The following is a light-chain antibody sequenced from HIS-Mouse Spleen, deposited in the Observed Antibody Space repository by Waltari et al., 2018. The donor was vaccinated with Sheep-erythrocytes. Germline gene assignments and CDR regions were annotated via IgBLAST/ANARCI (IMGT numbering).Light chain of an antibody. Sequence: SYELTQPPSVSVSPGQTASITCSGDKLGEKYACWYQQKPGQSPVLVIYQDSKRPSGIPGRVAGYSSGNTATLTISGTQAMDAADYYCQAWDSSTAVFGGGTKLTVL. V-gene: IGLV3-1*01. CDR1: KLGEKY. CDR3: QAWDSSTAV. J-gene: IGLJ2*01. CDR2: QDS.